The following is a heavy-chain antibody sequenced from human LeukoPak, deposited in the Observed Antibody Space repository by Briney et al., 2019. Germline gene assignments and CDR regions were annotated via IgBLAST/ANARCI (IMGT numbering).Heavy chain of an antibody. D-gene: IGHD3-10*01. Sequence: SETLSLTCAVYGGSFSGYYWSWIRQPPGKGLEWIGEINHSGSTNYNPSLKSRVTISVDTSKNQFSLKLSSVTAADTAVYYCARGGGKLLWFGELNANWFDPWGQGTLVTVSS. J-gene: IGHJ5*02. CDR1: GGSFSGYY. V-gene: IGHV4-34*01. CDR2: INHSGST. CDR3: ARGGGKLLWFGELNANWFDP.